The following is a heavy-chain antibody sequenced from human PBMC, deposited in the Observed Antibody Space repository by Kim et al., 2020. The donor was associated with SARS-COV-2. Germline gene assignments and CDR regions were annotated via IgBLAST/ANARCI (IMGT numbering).Heavy chain of an antibody. CDR1: GFTFSGSA. Sequence: GGSLRLSCAASGFTFSGSAMHWVRQASGKGLEWVGRIRSKANSYATAYAASVKGRFTISRDDSKNTAYLQMNSLKTEDTAVYYCTREVPRGDYYDLWDYWGQGTLVTVSS. V-gene: IGHV3-73*01. CDR2: IRSKANSYAT. J-gene: IGHJ4*02. D-gene: IGHD2-21*02. CDR3: TREVPRGDYYDLWDY.